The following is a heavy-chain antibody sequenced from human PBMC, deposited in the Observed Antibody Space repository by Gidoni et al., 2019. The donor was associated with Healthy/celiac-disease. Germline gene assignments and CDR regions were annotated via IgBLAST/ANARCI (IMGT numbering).Heavy chain of an antibody. J-gene: IGHJ4*02. Sequence: EVQLVESGGGLVQPGGSQRLSCAASGFTFSSYSMNWVRQAPGKGLEWVSYISSSSSTMYYADSVKGRFTITRDNAKNSLYLQMNSLRAEDTAVYYCARTGELELQYFDYWGQGTLVTVSS. D-gene: IGHD1-7*01. CDR3: ARTGELELQYFDY. CDR1: GFTFSSYS. V-gene: IGHV3-48*04. CDR2: ISSSSSTM.